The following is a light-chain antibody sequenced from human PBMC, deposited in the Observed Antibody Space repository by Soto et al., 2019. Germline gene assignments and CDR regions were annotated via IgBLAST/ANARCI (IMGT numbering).Light chain of an antibody. CDR1: SSNIGAGYD. J-gene: IGLJ3*02. CDR3: QSYDPSLSGSV. CDR2: GNI. V-gene: IGLV1-40*01. Sequence: QSVLTQPPSVSGAPGRRVTISCTGSSSNIGAGYDVHWYQQLPGTAPKLLIYGNINRPSGVPDRFSGSKSGTSASLAITGLQAEDEADYYCQSYDPSLSGSVFGGGTKLTVL.